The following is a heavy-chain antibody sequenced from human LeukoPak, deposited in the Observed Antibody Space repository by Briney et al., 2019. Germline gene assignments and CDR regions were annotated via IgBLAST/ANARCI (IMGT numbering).Heavy chain of an antibody. CDR1: GFTFSTYW. V-gene: IGHV3-23*01. D-gene: IGHD4-11*01. CDR2: ISGSGGST. J-gene: IGHJ6*02. CDR3: AKVMTTVTLYYYYGMDV. Sequence: GGSLRLSCSASGFTFSTYWMSWVRQAPGKGLGWVSAISGSGGSTYYADSVKGRFTISRDNSKNTLYLQMNSLRAEDTAVYYCAKVMTTVTLYYYYGMDVWGQGTTVTVSS.